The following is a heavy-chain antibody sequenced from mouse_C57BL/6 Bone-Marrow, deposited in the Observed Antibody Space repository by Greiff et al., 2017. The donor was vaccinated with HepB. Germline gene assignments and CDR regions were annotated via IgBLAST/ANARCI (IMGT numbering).Heavy chain of an antibody. D-gene: IGHD2-1*01. J-gene: IGHJ2*01. Sequence: QVQLQQSGAELVRPGSSVKLSCKASGYTFTSYWMDWVKQRPGQGLEWIGNIYPSDSETHYNQKFKDKATLTVDKSSSTAYMQLSSLTSEDSAVYYCARAPYGNYLYYFAYCGQGTTLTVSS. CDR2: IYPSDSET. CDR3: ARAPYGNYLYYFAY. CDR1: GYTFTSYW. V-gene: IGHV1-61*01.